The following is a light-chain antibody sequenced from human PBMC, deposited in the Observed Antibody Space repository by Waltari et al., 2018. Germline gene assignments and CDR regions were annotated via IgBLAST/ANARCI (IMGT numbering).Light chain of an antibody. CDR3: GTWDSSLSGAV. Sequence: QSVLTQPPSVSAAPGQRVTISCSGGSSNIGNNYVSWYRQLPRTAPKLLSYEITERPSGIPGRVPGSKSGTSATLAITGLQAGDEADYYCGTWDSSLSGAVFGGGTHLTVL. CDR2: EIT. CDR1: SSNIGNNY. V-gene: IGLV1-51*02. J-gene: IGLJ7*01.